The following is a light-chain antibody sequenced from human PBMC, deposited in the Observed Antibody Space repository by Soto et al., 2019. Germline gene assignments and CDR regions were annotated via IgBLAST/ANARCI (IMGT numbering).Light chain of an antibody. J-gene: IGKJ4*01. CDR2: KAS. Sequence: DIPMTQSPSTLSASVGDRVTITCRASQSISTWLAWYQQKPGKAPKLLIYKASNLEGGVPSRFSGSGSGTEFTITINSLQPDDVATYYCQQYNTYPLSFGGGTTVEIK. CDR1: QSISTW. CDR3: QQYNTYPLS. V-gene: IGKV1-5*03.